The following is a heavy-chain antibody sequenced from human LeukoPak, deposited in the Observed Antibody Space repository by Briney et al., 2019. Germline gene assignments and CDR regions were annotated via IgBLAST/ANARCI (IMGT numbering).Heavy chain of an antibody. CDR1: GASISSSSYY. CDR3: ARNILWFGELLSY. Sequence: SETLSLTCTVSGASISSSSYYWGWIRQPPGKGLEWIGSIYYSGSTYYNPSLKSRVTISVDTSKNQFSLKLSSVTAADTAVYYCARNILWFGELLSYWGQGTLVTVSS. CDR2: IYYSGST. J-gene: IGHJ4*02. D-gene: IGHD3-10*01. V-gene: IGHV4-39*01.